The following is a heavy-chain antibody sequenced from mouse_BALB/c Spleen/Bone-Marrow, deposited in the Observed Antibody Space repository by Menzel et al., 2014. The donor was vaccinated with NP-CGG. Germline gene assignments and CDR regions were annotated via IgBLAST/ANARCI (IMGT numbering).Heavy chain of an antibody. J-gene: IGHJ1*01. CDR1: GYTFTSYC. CDR2: INPINGGT. Sequence: QVQLQQSGAELVKPGASVKLCCKASGYTFTSYCMYWVRQRPGQGLEWIGEINPINGGTNFSEKFKSRATLTVDKSSSTAFMQLSTLTSEDSAVYYCTRSNYGYWYFDVWGAGTTVTVSS. D-gene: IGHD1-1*01. V-gene: IGHV1S81*02. CDR3: TRSNYGYWYFDV.